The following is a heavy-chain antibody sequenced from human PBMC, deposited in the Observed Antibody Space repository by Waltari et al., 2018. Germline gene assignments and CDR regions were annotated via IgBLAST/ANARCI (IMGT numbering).Heavy chain of an antibody. Sequence: QLQLQESGPGLVKPSATLSLTCTVSGPPFNSNSYYWGWIRQPPGKGLDWIGSIYYSGSTYYNPSLKSRVTISVDTSKNQFSLTLSSVTAADTAVYYCARHDLYKSRKFDPWGQGTLVTVSS. V-gene: IGHV4-39*01. J-gene: IGHJ5*02. CDR2: IYYSGST. CDR1: GPPFNSNSYY. D-gene: IGHD1-20*01. CDR3: ARHDLYKSRKFDP.